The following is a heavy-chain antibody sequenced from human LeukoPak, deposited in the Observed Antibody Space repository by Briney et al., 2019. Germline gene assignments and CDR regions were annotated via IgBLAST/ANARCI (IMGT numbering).Heavy chain of an antibody. CDR3: AKGRLDGRGLLDY. CDR2: ITGSGGST. CDR1: GFTFSSCA. V-gene: IGHV3-23*01. J-gene: IGHJ4*02. Sequence: GGSLRLSCAASGFTFSSCAMNWVRQAPGKWLEWVSVITGSGGSTYYADSVKGRFTISRDNSRTSPSLQLNSLRAEDTAVYYGAKGRLDGRGLLDYWGQETLVTVSS. D-gene: IGHD5-24*01.